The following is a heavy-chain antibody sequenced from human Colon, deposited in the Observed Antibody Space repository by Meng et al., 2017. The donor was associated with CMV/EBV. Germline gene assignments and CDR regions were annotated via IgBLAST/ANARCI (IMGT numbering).Heavy chain of an antibody. CDR3: AREGGVAVVYYGMDV. CDR2: VSSRSSYI. J-gene: IGHJ6*02. D-gene: IGHD6-19*01. Sequence: GESLKISCAASGFIFSSHSMNWVRQAPGKGLEWVSSVSSRSSYIYYADSVKGRFTVSRDNAKNSLYLQMNSLRAEDTAVYYCAREGGVAVVYYGMDVWGQGTTVTVSS. CDR1: GFIFSSHS. V-gene: IGHV3-21*01.